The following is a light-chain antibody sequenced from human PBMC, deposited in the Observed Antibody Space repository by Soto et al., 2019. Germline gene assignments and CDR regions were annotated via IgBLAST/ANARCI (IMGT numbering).Light chain of an antibody. CDR2: AAS. V-gene: IGKV1-39*01. CDR3: QQSYSTPIT. CDR1: ESISSF. J-gene: IGKJ5*01. Sequence: IQMTQCPSSVCASXGDRVTITCRTSESISSFLNWYQQKPGKAPKLXXYAASSLQGGGPSRFSGSGSGTDFTRTISSLQPEDFATYYGQQSYSTPITVGQGTRLEIK.